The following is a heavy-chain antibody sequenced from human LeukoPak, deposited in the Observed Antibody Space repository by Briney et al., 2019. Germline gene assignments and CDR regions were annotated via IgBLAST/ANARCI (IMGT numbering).Heavy chain of an antibody. D-gene: IGHD4-17*01. Sequence: SETLSLTCTVSGGSISTSTYYWGWIRQPPGKGLEWIGTISYSGTPHYNSSLNSRLTISLDTSKNHFSLQLNSVTAVDTAVYYCVRPRDYGFDNWGQGTLVIVSS. CDR3: VRPRDYGFDN. CDR1: GGSISTSTYY. V-gene: IGHV4-39*02. CDR2: ISYSGTP. J-gene: IGHJ4*02.